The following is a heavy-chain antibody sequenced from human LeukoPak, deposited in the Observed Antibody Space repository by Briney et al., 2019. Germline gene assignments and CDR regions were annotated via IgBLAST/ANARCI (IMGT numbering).Heavy chain of an antibody. V-gene: IGHV3-30-3*01. CDR2: ISYDGSNK. Sequence: PGRSLRLSCAASGFTFSSYAMHWVRQAPGKGLEWVAVISYDGSNKYYADSVKGRFTISRDNSKNTLYLQMNSLRAEDTAVYYCARDRAADSSSGWYLTTYNWFDPWGQGTLVTVSS. CDR1: GFTFSSYA. J-gene: IGHJ5*02. D-gene: IGHD6-19*01. CDR3: ARDRAADSSSGWYLTTYNWFDP.